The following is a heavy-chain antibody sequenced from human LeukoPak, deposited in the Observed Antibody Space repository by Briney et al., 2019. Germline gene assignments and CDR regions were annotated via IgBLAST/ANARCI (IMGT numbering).Heavy chain of an antibody. CDR2: IRYDGSNK. CDR3: AGVDYDILTGYYSLRYDNWFDP. J-gene: IGHJ5*02. CDR1: GFTFSSYG. V-gene: IGHV3-30*02. Sequence: GGSLRLSCAASGFTFSSYGMHWVRQAPGKGLEWVAFIRYDGSNKYYADSVKGRFTISRDNSKNTLYLQMNSLRAEDTAVYYCAGVDYDILTGYYSLRYDNWFDPWGQGTLVTVSS. D-gene: IGHD3-9*01.